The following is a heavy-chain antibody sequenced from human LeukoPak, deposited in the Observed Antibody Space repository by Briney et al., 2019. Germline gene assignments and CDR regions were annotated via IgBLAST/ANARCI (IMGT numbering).Heavy chain of an antibody. V-gene: IGHV1-8*01. CDR2: MKPSSGNT. CDR1: GYTFTCYD. Sequence: GASVKASCKASGYTFTCYDINWVRQATGQGPEWMGWMKPSSGNTGYAQRFQGRVTMTRDTSIGTAYLELSSLRSEDTAVYYCASHTYYYSSGSFGHWGQGTLVTVSS. J-gene: IGHJ4*02. CDR3: ASHTYYYSSGSFGH. D-gene: IGHD3-10*01.